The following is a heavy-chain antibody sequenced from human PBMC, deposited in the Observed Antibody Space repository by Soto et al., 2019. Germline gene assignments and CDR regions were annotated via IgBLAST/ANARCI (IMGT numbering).Heavy chain of an antibody. Sequence: QVQLQESGPGLVKPSETLSLTCAVSGGSLSRYFWSWIRQPPGKGLEWIGYIYYSGSTNYNPSLKGRVTISVDTSKNQFSLNLRSATDADTAVYYCAREAVKDDFWGGYYSPYYYYYLDVWGKGTTVTVSS. CDR3: AREAVKDDFWGGYYSPYYYYYLDV. V-gene: IGHV4-59*01. J-gene: IGHJ6*03. CDR1: GGSLSRYF. CDR2: IYYSGST. D-gene: IGHD3-3*01.